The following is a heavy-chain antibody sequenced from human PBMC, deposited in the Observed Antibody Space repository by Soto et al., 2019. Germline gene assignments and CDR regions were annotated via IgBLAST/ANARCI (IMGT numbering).Heavy chain of an antibody. CDR2: IYWDDDK. CDR1: GFSFSTSQVG. D-gene: IGHD6-19*01. CDR3: AHRPGGYMSGWDNGYFDY. Sequence: QITLNESGPTLVKPTQTLTLTCTFSGFSFSTSQVGVGWIRQPPGKAQEWLAPIYWDDDKRYSPSLRSRLTITKDTSNNQVVLTMTNMDPVDTATYYCAHRPGGYMSGWDNGYFDYWGRGALVTVSS. V-gene: IGHV2-5*02. J-gene: IGHJ4*02.